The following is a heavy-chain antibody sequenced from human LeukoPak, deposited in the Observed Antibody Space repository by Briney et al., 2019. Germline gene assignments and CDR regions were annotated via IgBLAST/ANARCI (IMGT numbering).Heavy chain of an antibody. Sequence: SQTLSLTCAVSGGSISSGGYSWGWLRQPPGTGLEWIGYIYHSGSTYYNPSLKGRVTISVDRAKNQFSLKLSSVTAADTAVYYCAREIVGRQGGRLWLPGYFDYWGQGTLVTVCS. J-gene: IGHJ4*02. V-gene: IGHV4-30-2*01. CDR3: AREIVGRQGGRLWLPGYFDY. CDR1: GGSISSGGYS. D-gene: IGHD5-18*01. CDR2: IYHSGST.